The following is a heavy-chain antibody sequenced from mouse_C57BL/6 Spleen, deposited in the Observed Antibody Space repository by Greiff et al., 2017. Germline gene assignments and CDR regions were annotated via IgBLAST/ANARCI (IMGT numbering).Heavy chain of an antibody. CDR3: ARDDYGSSYGDY. CDR1: GFTFSSYA. J-gene: IGHJ4*01. CDR2: ISDGGSYT. D-gene: IGHD1-1*01. V-gene: IGHV5-4*03. Sequence: GTLMESGGGLVKPGGSLKLSCAASGFTFSSYAMSWVRQTPGKRLEWVATISDGGSYTYYPANVKGRFTISRDKAKNNLYLQMSHLTSEDTAMYYCARDDYGSSYGDYWGQGTSVTVSS.